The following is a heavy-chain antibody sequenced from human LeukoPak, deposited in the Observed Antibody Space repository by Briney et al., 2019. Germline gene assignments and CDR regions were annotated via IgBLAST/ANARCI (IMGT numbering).Heavy chain of an antibody. Sequence: SVKVSCKASEGTFSTYGISWVRQAPGQGLEWMGGIIPRFGTPNYAQKFQGRVTITADESTSTAYMEVSSLRSDDTAVYYCARRPRGYSNQGAYYYYYMDVWGKGTTVTVSS. CDR3: ARRPRGYSNQGAYYYYYMDV. V-gene: IGHV1-69*13. J-gene: IGHJ6*03. CDR2: IIPRFGTP. CDR1: EGTFSTYG. D-gene: IGHD5-12*01.